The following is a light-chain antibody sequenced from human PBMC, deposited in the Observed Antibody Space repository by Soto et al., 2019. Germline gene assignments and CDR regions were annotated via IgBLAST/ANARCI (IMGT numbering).Light chain of an antibody. CDR3: QKYNSVPPT. Sequence: DFQMTQSPSSLSASVGDRVTITCRASHAISYDVAWYQQKPGNAPDLLIRDASTLQSGVPSRFSGSGYGTDFTVTINNLQPEDVATYFCQKYNSVPPTFGGGTKVDIK. V-gene: IGKV1-27*01. CDR1: HAISYD. CDR2: DAS. J-gene: IGKJ4*01.